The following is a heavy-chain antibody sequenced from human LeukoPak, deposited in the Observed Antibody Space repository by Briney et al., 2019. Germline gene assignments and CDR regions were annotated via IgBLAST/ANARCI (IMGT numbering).Heavy chain of an antibody. V-gene: IGHV3-30*02. D-gene: IGHD3-22*01. CDR1: GFTFSSYG. CDR3: AKLLRNDSRTVPAFDY. CDR2: IQYGGSNE. Sequence: GGSLRLSCAASGFTFSSYGMHWVRQAPGKGLEWVAYIQYGGSNEQYADSVKGRFSISRDSSKNILYLQMNSLRAEDTAVYYCAKLLRNDSRTVPAFDYWGQGTLVTVSS. J-gene: IGHJ4*02.